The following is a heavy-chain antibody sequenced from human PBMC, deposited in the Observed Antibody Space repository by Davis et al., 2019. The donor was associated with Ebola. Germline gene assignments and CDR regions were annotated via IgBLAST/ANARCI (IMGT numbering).Heavy chain of an antibody. Sequence: ASVKVSCKASGYSFTTYAINWVRQAPGQGLEWMGRINPNTGGTNYAQKLQGRVTMTKDTSISTAYMELSRLRSDDTAVYYCARAGDSSSSWYYYYYGMDVWGKGTTVTVSS. D-gene: IGHD6-13*01. CDR2: INPNTGGT. CDR3: ARAGDSSSSWYYYYYGMDV. V-gene: IGHV1-2*06. J-gene: IGHJ6*04. CDR1: GYSFTTYA.